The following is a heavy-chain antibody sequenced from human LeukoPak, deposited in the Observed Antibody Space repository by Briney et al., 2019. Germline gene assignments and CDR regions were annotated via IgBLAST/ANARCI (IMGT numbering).Heavy chain of an antibody. J-gene: IGHJ5*02. Sequence: QPGGSLRLSCAASGFIFSSYEMNWVRQAPGKGLEWVAYISTSGKTIYYADSVKGRFTISRDNAKNSLYLQMNSLGAEDTAVYYCAKEQRGYSGYAVGSCFDPWGQGTLVTVSS. D-gene: IGHD5-12*01. CDR2: ISTSGKTI. CDR3: AKEQRGYSGYAVGSCFDP. CDR1: GFIFSSYE. V-gene: IGHV3-48*03.